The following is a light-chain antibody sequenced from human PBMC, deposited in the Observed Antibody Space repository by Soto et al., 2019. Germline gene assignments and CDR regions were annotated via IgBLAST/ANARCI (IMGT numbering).Light chain of an antibody. Sequence: EIEMTQSPATLSLAPGERVTLSCRASESVSTNLAWYQQKAGQAPRLLIYGASNRATGIPARFSGSGSGTDFTLTISSLEPEDFAVYYCQKRYNWPVTFGQGTRLEIK. CDR1: ESVSTN. V-gene: IGKV3D-15*01. CDR2: GAS. J-gene: IGKJ5*01. CDR3: QKRYNWPVT.